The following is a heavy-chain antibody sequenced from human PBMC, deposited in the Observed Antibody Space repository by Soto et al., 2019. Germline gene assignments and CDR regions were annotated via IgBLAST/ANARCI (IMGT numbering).Heavy chain of an antibody. J-gene: IGHJ3*02. CDR1: GYTFTSYG. CDR3: GIISLDGAFDI. D-gene: IGHD1-1*01. Sequence: QVQLVQSGAEVKKPGASVKVSCKASGYTFTSYGISWVRQAPGQGLEWMGWISAYNGNTNYVQKLQGRXTXTXXTSTSTAYMELRSLRSDDTAVYYCGIISLDGAFDIWGQGTMVTVSS. CDR2: ISAYNGNT. V-gene: IGHV1-18*01.